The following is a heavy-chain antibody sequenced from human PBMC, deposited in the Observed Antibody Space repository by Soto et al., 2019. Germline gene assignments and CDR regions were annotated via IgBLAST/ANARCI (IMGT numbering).Heavy chain of an antibody. CDR3: ARGSWGGDGIDV. V-gene: IGHV3-23*01. J-gene: IGHJ6*02. CDR2: ISGSGGST. Sequence: GGFLRLSCAATRVTFRSYAMSWVRRAPGKGLEWVSAISGSGGSTYYADSVKGRFTISRDNANSSVDLQMNSLRVGDTAIYYCARGSWGGDGIDVWGQGTTVTVSS. D-gene: IGHD3-16*01. CDR1: RVTFRSYA.